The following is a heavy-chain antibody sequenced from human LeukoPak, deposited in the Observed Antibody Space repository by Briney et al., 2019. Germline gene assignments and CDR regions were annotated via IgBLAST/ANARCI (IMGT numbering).Heavy chain of an antibody. D-gene: IGHD4-17*01. V-gene: IGHV1-46*03. J-gene: IGHJ2*01. CDR2: INPSGGST. CDR3: ARAYGDIPPYWYFDL. CDR1: GCTFTTYY. Sequence: ASVKVSCKASGCTFTTYYMHWVRQAPGQGLEWMGIINPSGGSTSYAQKFQGRVTMTRDTSTSTVYMELRSLRSEDTAVYYCARAYGDIPPYWYFDLWGRGTLVTVSS.